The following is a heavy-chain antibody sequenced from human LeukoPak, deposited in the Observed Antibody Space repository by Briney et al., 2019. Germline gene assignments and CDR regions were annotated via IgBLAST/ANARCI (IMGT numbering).Heavy chain of an antibody. Sequence: GGSLRLSCAASGFIFSSYAMNWARQAPEKGLEWVSATDTGGSTFYADPVKGRFIVSRDNSKSTLYLQMNSLRDEDTAVYYCAKDGGVLKGAFDIWGQGTMVTVSS. CDR2: TDTGGST. D-gene: IGHD2-8*01. CDR3: AKDGGVLKGAFDI. CDR1: GFIFSSYA. J-gene: IGHJ3*02. V-gene: IGHV3-23*01.